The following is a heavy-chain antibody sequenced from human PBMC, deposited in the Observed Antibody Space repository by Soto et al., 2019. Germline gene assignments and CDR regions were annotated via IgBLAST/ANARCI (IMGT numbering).Heavy chain of an antibody. J-gene: IGHJ5*02. CDR1: GGSISSGDYY. D-gene: IGHD3-10*01. V-gene: IGHV4-30-4*01. CDR3: ARAGIFLWFGGVNWFDP. Sequence: QVQLQESGPGLVKPSQTLSLTCTVSGGSISSGDYYWNWIRQPPGKGLEWIGYIYYSGSTYYNPSLKSRVSISADTSKTQFSLKLSSVTAADTAVYYCARAGIFLWFGGVNWFDPWGQGTLVTVSS. CDR2: IYYSGST.